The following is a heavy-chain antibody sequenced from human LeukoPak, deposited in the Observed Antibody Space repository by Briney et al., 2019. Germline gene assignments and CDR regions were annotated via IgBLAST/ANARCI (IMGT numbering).Heavy chain of an antibody. Sequence: GESLKISCKGSGYRFTNYWIGWVRQIPGKGLELMGSIYPGDSDTRYSPSFQGQVTISADKPITTAYLQWSSLKASDTAKYYCTRQGVYYSDSSAYYYWGQGTLVTVSS. CDR3: TRQGVYYSDSSAYYY. J-gene: IGHJ4*02. V-gene: IGHV5-51*01. CDR2: IYPGDSDT. D-gene: IGHD3-22*01. CDR1: GYRFTNYW.